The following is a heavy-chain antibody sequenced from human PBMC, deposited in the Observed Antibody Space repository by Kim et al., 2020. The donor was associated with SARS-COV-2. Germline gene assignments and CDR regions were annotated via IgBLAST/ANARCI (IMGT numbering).Heavy chain of an antibody. Sequence: ADSVKGRFTISRDNPKNTLYLQMNSLRAEDTAVYYCAKAPLAGTRALGYWGQGTLVTVSS. CDR3: AKAPLAGTRALGY. J-gene: IGHJ4*02. V-gene: IGHV3-23*01. D-gene: IGHD1-7*01.